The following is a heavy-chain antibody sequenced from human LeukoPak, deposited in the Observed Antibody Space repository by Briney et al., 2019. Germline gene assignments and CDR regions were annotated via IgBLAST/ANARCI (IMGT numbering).Heavy chain of an antibody. D-gene: IGHD6-19*01. Sequence: SETLSLTCTVSGGSISSYYWSWIRQPAGKGLEWIGRIYTSGSTNYNPSLKSRVTMSADTYKNQFPLMQSSVTTADTAVYYCSRDPTQWLEPYYYYYCMDVWGQGTTVTVSS. CDR3: SRDPTQWLEPYYYYYCMDV. CDR2: IYTSGST. V-gene: IGHV4-4*07. CDR1: GGSISSYY. J-gene: IGHJ6*02.